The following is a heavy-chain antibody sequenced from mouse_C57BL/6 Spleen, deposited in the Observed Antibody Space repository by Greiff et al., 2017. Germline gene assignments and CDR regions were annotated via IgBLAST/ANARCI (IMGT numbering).Heavy chain of an antibody. CDR1: GYTFTDYE. Sequence: PVQQSGAELVRPGASVTLSCKASGYTFTDYEMHWVKQTPVHGLEWIGAIDPETGGTAYNQKFKGKAILTADKSSSTAYMELRSLTSEDSAVYYCTRPSTVVATRGVDYFDYWGQGTTLTVSS. V-gene: IGHV1-15*01. J-gene: IGHJ2*01. CDR3: TRPSTVVATRGVDYFDY. D-gene: IGHD1-1*01. CDR2: IDPETGGT.